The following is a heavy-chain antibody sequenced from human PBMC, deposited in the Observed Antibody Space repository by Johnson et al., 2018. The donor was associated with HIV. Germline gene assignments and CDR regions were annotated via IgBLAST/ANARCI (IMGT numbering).Heavy chain of an antibody. CDR2: ISYDGSNK. CDR3: ARDQGMAGDAFDI. V-gene: IGHV3-30*03. CDR1: GFTFSSYG. Sequence: QVQLVESGGGVVQPGRSLRLSCAASGFTFSSYGMHWVRQAPGKGLEWVAVISYDGSNKYYADSVKGRFTISRDNSKNTLYLQMNSLRAEDTAVYYCARDQGMAGDAFDIWGQGTVVTVSS. D-gene: IGHD5-24*01. J-gene: IGHJ3*02.